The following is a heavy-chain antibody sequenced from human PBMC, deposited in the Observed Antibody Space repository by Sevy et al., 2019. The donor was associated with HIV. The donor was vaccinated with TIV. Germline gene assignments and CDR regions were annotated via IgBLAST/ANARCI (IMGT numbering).Heavy chain of an antibody. D-gene: IGHD5-18*01. Sequence: GGSLRLSCAASGFSFSIYWMTWVRQAPGKGLEWVATMNQDGNEKYYVDSVKGRFTISRDNAQNSLYLQMNSLRAEDTVVYYGVREGVGGYSYSLDLWGQGTLVTVSS. CDR2: MNQDGNEK. J-gene: IGHJ4*02. CDR1: GFSFSIYW. V-gene: IGHV3-7*01. CDR3: VREGVGGYSYSLDL.